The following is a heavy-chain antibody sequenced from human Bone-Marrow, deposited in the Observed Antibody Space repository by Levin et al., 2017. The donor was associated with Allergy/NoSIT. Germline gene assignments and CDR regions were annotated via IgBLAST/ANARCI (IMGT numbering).Heavy chain of an antibody. J-gene: IGHJ4*02. CDR1: GASIRSDAYY. D-gene: IGHD3-10*01. CDR3: ARVLAGFDGSAMAYDY. CDR2: IYYNGST. Sequence: SETLSLTCTVSGASIRSDAYYWSWVRQPPGQGLEWIGYIYYNGSTYFNPSLKSRVSISVDTSKNQFSLKLSSVTAAGTADYYCARVLAGFDGSAMAYDYWGRGSLVTVAS. V-gene: IGHV4-31*03.